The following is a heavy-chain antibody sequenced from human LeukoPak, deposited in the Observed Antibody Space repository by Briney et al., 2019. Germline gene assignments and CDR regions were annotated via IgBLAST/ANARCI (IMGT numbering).Heavy chain of an antibody. CDR1: GFTFSSYW. D-gene: IGHD3-22*01. Sequence: GGSLRLPCAASGFTFSSYWMHWVRQAPGKGLVWVSRINSDGSSTSYADSVKGRFTISRDNAKNTLYLQMNSLRAEDTAVYYCARDEEGYYDSSGYYPQGYWGQGTLVTVSS. V-gene: IGHV3-74*01. CDR2: INSDGSST. CDR3: ARDEEGYYDSSGYYPQGY. J-gene: IGHJ4*02.